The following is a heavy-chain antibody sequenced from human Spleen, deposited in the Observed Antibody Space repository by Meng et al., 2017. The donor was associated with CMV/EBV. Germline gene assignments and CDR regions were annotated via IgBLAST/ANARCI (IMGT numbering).Heavy chain of an antibody. CDR2: FYHNGST. CDR1: GFTFSSYE. D-gene: IGHD3-22*01. Sequence: ESLKISCTASGFTFSSYEMNWVRQAPGKGLEWIGSFYHNGSTYYNPSLKSRVTISVDTSKNQFSLKLSSVTAADTAVYYCARALYYYDSSGYYHGNAFDIWGQGTMVTVSS. V-gene: IGHV4-38-2*02. CDR3: ARALYYYDSSGYYHGNAFDI. J-gene: IGHJ3*02.